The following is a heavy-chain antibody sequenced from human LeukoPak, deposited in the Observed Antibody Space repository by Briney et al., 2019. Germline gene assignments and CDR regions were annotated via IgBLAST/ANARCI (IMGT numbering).Heavy chain of an antibody. CDR1: GYTFTSYY. V-gene: IGHV1-46*01. CDR2: INPSGGST. J-gene: IGHJ4*02. Sequence: AAVKVSCKASGYTFTSYYMHWVRQAPVQGLEWMGIINPSGGSTSYAQKFQGRVTMTTDTSTSTAYMELRRLRSDDTAMYYCAREYSSNFDYWGQGTLVTGSS. CDR3: AREYSSNFDY. D-gene: IGHD6-19*01.